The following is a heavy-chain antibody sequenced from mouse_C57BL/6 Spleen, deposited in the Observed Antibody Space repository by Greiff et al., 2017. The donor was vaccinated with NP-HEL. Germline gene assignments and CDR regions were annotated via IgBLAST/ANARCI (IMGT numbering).Heavy chain of an antibody. CDR3: ARHHGRGDYAMDY. J-gene: IGHJ4*01. V-gene: IGHV1-7*01. CDR2: INPSSGYT. CDR1: GYTFTSYW. Sequence: QVQLQQSGAELAKPGASVKLSCKASGYTFTSYWMHWVKQRPGQGLEWIGYINPSSGYTKYNQKFKDKATLTAAKSSSTAYMQLSSLTYEDSAVYYCARHHGRGDYAMDYWGQGTSVTVSS. D-gene: IGHD1-1*01.